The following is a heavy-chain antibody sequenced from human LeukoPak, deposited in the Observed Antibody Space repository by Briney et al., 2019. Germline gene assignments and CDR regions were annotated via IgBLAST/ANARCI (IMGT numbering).Heavy chain of an antibody. V-gene: IGHV4-61*02. CDR3: ARGTYYYDSSGLTYYFDY. CDR1: GYAISSGYY. J-gene: IGHJ4*02. Sequence: SETLSLTCSVSGYAISSGYYWGWIRQPAGKGLEWIGRIYTSGSTNYNSSLKSRVTISVDTSKNQFSLKLSSVTAADTAVYYCARGTYYYDSSGLTYYFDYWGQGTLVTVSS. D-gene: IGHD3-22*01. CDR2: IYTSGST.